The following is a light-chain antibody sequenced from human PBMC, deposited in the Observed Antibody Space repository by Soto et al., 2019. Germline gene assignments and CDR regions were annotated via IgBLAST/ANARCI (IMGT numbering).Light chain of an antibody. CDR3: QQRANWPLS. CDR2: DVY. CDR1: QSVGNS. V-gene: IGKV3-11*01. J-gene: IGKJ4*01. Sequence: EIVLTQSPAALSLSPGERATLSCRASQSVGNSLAWYQQKPGQAPRLLIYDVYSKPLGIPARFTGSGSGTEFTLTISGLEPEDFAVYYCQQRANWPLSFGGGTKVEIK.